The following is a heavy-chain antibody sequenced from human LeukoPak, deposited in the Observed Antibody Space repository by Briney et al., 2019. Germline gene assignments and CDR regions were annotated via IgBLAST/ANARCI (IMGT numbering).Heavy chain of an antibody. CDR1: GFTFSGYE. Sequence: PGGSLRLSCAASGFTFSGYEMNWVRQAPGKGLEWVSYISSSGSTIYYADSVKGRFTISRDNAKNSLYLQMNSLRAEDTAVYYCASAEGYSNYYYYGMDVWSQGTTVTVSS. CDR2: ISSSGSTI. D-gene: IGHD2-15*01. V-gene: IGHV3-48*03. CDR3: ASAEGYSNYYYYGMDV. J-gene: IGHJ6*02.